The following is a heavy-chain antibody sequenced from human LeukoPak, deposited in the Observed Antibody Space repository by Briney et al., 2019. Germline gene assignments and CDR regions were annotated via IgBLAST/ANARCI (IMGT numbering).Heavy chain of an antibody. CDR2: MSYDGSNK. D-gene: IGHD7-27*01. CDR3: ARDSWGFDF. V-gene: IGHV3-30*19. CDR1: GFSFSHFG. Sequence: GRSLRLSCAASGFSFSHFGMHWVRQAPGKGLEWVAMMSYDGSNKYTDSVKGRFTISRDNSKNMVDLYMSNLKIEDTAVYYCARDSWGFDFWGQGTLVTVSS. J-gene: IGHJ4*02.